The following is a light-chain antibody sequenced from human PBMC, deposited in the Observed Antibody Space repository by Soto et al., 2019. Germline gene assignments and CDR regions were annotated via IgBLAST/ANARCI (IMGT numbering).Light chain of an antibody. J-gene: IGLJ2*01. CDR3: SSYTSSSTLI. CDR1: SSDVGAFNY. Sequence: QSVLTQPAYVSGSPGQSITISCTGASSDVGAFNYVSWYQQHPGKAPKLMIYEVSNRPLGVSDRFSGPKSGNTASLTISGLQAEDEAYYYFSSYTSSSTLIFGGGTKLTVL. CDR2: EVS. V-gene: IGLV2-14*01.